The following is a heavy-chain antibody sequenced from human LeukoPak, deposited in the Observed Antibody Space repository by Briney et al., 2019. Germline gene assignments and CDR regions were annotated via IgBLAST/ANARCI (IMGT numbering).Heavy chain of an antibody. CDR3: ARDRERSYYDSSGYAYDY. Sequence: GASVKVSCKASGYTFTSYGISWVRQAPGQGLEWMGRIIPILGIANYAQKFQGRVTITADKSTSTAYMELSSLRSEDTAVYYCARDRERSYYDSSGYAYDYWGQGTLVTVSS. J-gene: IGHJ4*02. V-gene: IGHV1-69*04. CDR1: GYTFTSYG. CDR2: IIPILGIA. D-gene: IGHD3-22*01.